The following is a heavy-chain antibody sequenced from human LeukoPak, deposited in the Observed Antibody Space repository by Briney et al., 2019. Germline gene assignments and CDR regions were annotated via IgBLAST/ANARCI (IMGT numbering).Heavy chain of an antibody. J-gene: IGHJ4*02. CDR1: GGSFSGYY. CDR2: IDHSGST. Sequence: PSETLSLTCAVYGGSFSGYYWSWIRQPPGKGLEWIGEIDHSGSTNYNPSLKSRVTISVDTSKNQFSLKLSSVSAADTAVYYCVRDRSRPNPFFDWWGQGTLVTVSS. D-gene: IGHD6-13*01. V-gene: IGHV4-34*01. CDR3: VRDRSRPNPFFDW.